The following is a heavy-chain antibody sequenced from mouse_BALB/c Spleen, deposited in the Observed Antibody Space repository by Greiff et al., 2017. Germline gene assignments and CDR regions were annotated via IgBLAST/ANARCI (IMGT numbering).Heavy chain of an antibody. J-gene: IGHJ4*01. CDR3: ARTGRDAMDY. D-gene: IGHD3-3*01. Sequence: EVKLMESGGGLVKPGGSLKLSCAASGFAFSSYDMSWVRQTPEKRLEWVAYISSGGGSTYYPDTVKGRFTISRDNAKNTLYLQMSSLKSEDTAMYYCARTGRDAMDYWGQGTSVTVSS. V-gene: IGHV5-12-1*01. CDR2: ISSGGGST. CDR1: GFAFSSYD.